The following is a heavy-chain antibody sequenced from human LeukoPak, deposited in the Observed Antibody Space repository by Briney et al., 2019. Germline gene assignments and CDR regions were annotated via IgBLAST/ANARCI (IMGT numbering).Heavy chain of an antibody. CDR2: ISGSGGST. J-gene: IGHJ5*02. V-gene: IGHV3-23*01. D-gene: IGHD6-19*01. Sequence: AGGSLRHSCAASGFTFNSYAMSWVRQAPGKGLEWVSAISGSGGSTYYADSVKGRFTISRDNSKNTLYLQMNSLRAEDTAVYYCAQDPQPWLTNNWFDPWGQGTLATVSS. CDR3: AQDPQPWLTNNWFDP. CDR1: GFTFNSYA.